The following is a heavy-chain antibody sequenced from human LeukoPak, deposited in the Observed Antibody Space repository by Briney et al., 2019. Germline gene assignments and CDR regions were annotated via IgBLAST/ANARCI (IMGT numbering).Heavy chain of an antibody. J-gene: IGHJ6*04. CDR2: INPNSGGT. D-gene: IGHD6-19*01. Sequence: ASVKVSCKASGYTFTGYYMRWVRQAPGQGLEWMGWINPNSGGTNYAQKFQGRVTMTRDTSISTAYMELRRLRSDDTAVYYCARGREILAVPYQYYLDVWGRGTTVTVSS. CDR3: ARGREILAVPYQYYLDV. V-gene: IGHV1-2*02. CDR1: GYTFTGYY.